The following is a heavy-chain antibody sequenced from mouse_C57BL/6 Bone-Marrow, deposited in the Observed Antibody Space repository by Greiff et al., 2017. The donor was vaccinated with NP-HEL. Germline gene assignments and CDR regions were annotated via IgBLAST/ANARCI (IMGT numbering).Heavy chain of an antibody. V-gene: IGHV5-4*01. CDR3: ARDSSGYVGDFDY. J-gene: IGHJ2*01. Sequence: EVQRVESGGGLVKPGGSLKLSCAASGFTFSSYAMSWVRQTPEKRLEWVATISDGGSYTYYPDNVKGRFTISRDNAKNNLYLQMSHLKSEDTAMYYCARDSSGYVGDFDYWGQGTTLTVSS. CDR1: GFTFSSYA. CDR2: ISDGGSYT. D-gene: IGHD3-2*02.